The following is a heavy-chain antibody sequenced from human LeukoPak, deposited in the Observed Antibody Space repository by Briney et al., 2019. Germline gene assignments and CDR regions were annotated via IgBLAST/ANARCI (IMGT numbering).Heavy chain of an antibody. J-gene: IGHJ3*02. CDR3: ARVFYDILSPGVGFDI. V-gene: IGHV4-59*01. CDR1: GGSISSYY. D-gene: IGHD3-9*01. Sequence: SETLSLTCTVSGGSISSYYWSRIRQPPGKGREWIGYIYYSGSTNYNPSLKSRVTISVDTSKNQFSLKLSSVTAADTAVYYCARVFYDILSPGVGFDIWGQGTMVTVSS. CDR2: IYYSGST.